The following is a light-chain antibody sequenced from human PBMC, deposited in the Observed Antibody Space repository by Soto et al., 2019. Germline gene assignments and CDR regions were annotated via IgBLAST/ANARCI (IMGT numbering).Light chain of an antibody. J-gene: IGLJ1*01. Sequence: QSLLTQPASLSVSPGRSITISCTGTSGHIGSYNRVSWYQQHPGKAPKLIIYEVTDRPSGVSNRLSGSKSGNTASLTISGLQAEDEAEYYCSSYTNINTRACVFGTGTKVTVL. V-gene: IGLV2-14*01. CDR2: EVT. CDR1: SGHIGSYNR. CDR3: SSYTNINTRACV.